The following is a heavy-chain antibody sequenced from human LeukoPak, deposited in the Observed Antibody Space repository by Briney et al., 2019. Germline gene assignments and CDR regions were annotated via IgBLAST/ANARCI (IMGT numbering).Heavy chain of an antibody. CDR1: GLTFSDSW. CDR3: ARGRISLSYFDY. D-gene: IGHD2-15*01. V-gene: IGHV3-74*01. J-gene: IGHJ4*02. CDR2: IDGGGSNT. Sequence: GGSLRLSCVASGLTFSDSWMHWVRQAPGKGLVWVSRIDGGGSNTPYADSVKGRFTISRDNAESTLYLQMNSLRVEDTAVYYCARGRISLSYFDYWGQGVLVTVAS.